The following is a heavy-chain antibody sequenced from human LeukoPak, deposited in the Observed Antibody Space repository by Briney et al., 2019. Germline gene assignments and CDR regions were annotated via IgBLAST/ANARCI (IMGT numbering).Heavy chain of an antibody. V-gene: IGHV4-39*07. Sequence: SETLSLTCTVSGGSISSSSYYWGWIRQPPGKGLGWIGSIYYSGSTYYNPSLKSRVTISVDTSKNQFSLKLSSVTAADTAVYYCARVRPGWFLDYWGQGTLVTVSS. CDR3: ARVRPGWFLDY. J-gene: IGHJ4*02. CDR1: GGSISSSSYY. CDR2: IYYSGST. D-gene: IGHD2-15*01.